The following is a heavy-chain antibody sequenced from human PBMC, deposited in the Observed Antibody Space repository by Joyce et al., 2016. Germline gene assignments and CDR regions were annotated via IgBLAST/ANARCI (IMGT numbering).Heavy chain of an antibody. D-gene: IGHD5-18*01. J-gene: IGHJ4*02. CDR1: DDSMSNTNYY. Sequence: QVQLQESGPGLVKPSQTLSLTCSVSDDSMSNTNYYWSWVRQSAGKGLEWIGRIYVGGSTVYNPSLHSRVTISVGASRTQFSLSLRSVTAADTAVYYCARGGYTFGQNGLDYWGRGTLVIVSS. V-gene: IGHV4-61*02. CDR2: IYVGGST. CDR3: ARGGYTFGQNGLDY.